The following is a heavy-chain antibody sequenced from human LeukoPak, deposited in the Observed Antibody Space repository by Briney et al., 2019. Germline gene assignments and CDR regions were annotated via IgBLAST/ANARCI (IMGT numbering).Heavy chain of an antibody. V-gene: IGHV4-4*07. CDR2: IYPSESA. CDR1: GGSISSYQ. CDR3: ASTAVAGIFNY. J-gene: IGHJ4*02. D-gene: IGHD6-19*01. Sequence: SETLSLTCTVSGGSISSYQWSWIRQPPRKGLEWIGRIYPSESAIYSPSLKSRVTMSVDTSKKQFSLKVRSVTAADTAVYYCASTAVAGIFNYWGQGTLVTVSS.